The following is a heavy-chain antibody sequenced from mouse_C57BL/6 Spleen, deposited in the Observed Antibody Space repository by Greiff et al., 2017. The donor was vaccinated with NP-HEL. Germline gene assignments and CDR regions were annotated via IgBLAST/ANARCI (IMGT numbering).Heavy chain of an antibody. V-gene: IGHV3-1*01. Sequence: EVQLQQSGPGMVKPSQSLSLTCTVTGYSITSGYDWHWIRHFPGNKLEWMGYISYSGSTNYNPSLKSRISITHDTSKNHFFLKLNSVTTEDTATYYCARENEDYWYFDVWGTGTTVTVSS. CDR3: ARENEDYWYFDV. CDR1: GYSITSGYD. CDR2: ISYSGST. J-gene: IGHJ1*03.